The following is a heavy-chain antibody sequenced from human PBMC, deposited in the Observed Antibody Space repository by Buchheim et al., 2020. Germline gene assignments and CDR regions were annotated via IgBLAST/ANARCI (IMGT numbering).Heavy chain of an antibody. J-gene: IGHJ6*02. CDR2: IYTSGST. CDR3: AREGDGYTGAPGMDV. V-gene: IGHV4-61*02. D-gene: IGHD5-24*01. Sequence: QVQLQESGPGLVKPSQTLSLTCTVSGGSISSGSYYWSWIRQPAGKGLEWIGRIYTSGSTNYNPSLKSRVTISVDKSKNQFSLKLSSVTAADTAVYYCAREGDGYTGAPGMDVWGQGTT. CDR1: GGSISSGSYY.